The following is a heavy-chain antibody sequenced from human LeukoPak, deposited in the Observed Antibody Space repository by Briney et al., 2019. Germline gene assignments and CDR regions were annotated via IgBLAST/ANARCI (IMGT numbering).Heavy chain of an antibody. J-gene: IGHJ4*02. Sequence: GGSLRLSCAASGFTFSDYYMSWIRQAPGKGLEWVSYISSSGSTIYYADSVKGRFTISRDNAKNSLYLQMNSLRAEDTAVYYCAVLTYQLLDYYFDYWGQGTLVTVSS. CDR3: AVLTYQLLDYYFDY. CDR1: GFTFSDYY. D-gene: IGHD2-2*01. V-gene: IGHV3-11*04. CDR2: ISSSGSTI.